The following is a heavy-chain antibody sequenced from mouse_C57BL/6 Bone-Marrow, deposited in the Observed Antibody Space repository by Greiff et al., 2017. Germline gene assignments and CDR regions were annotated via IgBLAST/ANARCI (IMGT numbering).Heavy chain of an antibody. D-gene: IGHD6-5*01. CDR3: ALFDY. CDR1: GYTFTSYW. J-gene: IGHJ2*01. Sequence: QVQLQQPGAELVMPGASVKLSCKASGYTFTSYWMHWVKQRPGQGLEWIGEIDPSDSYTNYNQKFQGKSTLTVDKSSSTAYMQLSSLTSEDSAVYYCALFDYWGQGTTLTVSS. CDR2: IDPSDSYT. V-gene: IGHV1-69*01.